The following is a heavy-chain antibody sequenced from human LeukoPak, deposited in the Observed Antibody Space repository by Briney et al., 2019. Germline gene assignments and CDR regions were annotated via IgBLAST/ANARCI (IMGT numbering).Heavy chain of an antibody. CDR3: ARTTAGDSYYDFWSGYYPYYYYYMDV. V-gene: IGHV4-4*07. Sequence: PSETLSLTCTVSGGSISSYYWSWIRQPAGKGLEWIGRIYTSGSTNYNPSLKSRVTMSVDTSKNQFSLKLSSVTAADTAVYYCARTTAGDSYYDFWSGYYPYYYYYMDVWGKGTTVTVSS. J-gene: IGHJ6*03. CDR2: IYTSGST. CDR1: GGSISSYY. D-gene: IGHD3-3*01.